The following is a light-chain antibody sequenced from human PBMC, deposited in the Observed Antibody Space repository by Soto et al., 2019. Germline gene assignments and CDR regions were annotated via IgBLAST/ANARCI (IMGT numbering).Light chain of an antibody. CDR1: SSDIGYYNY. CDR2: GVT. J-gene: IGLJ1*01. V-gene: IGLV2-14*03. CDR3: SSYASSSTLL. Sequence: QSVLTQPASVSGSPGQSITISCTGTSSDIGYYNYVSWYQHHPGKAPELIIYGVTNRPSGVSYRFSASKSGSTASLTISGLQAEDEAEYYCSSYASSSTLLFGTGTKVTVL.